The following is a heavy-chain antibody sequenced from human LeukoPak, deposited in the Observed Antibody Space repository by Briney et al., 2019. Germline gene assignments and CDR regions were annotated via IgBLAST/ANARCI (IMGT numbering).Heavy chain of an antibody. CDR3: ARPAGKWELPDY. J-gene: IGHJ4*02. V-gene: IGHV3-30-3*01. Sequence: GRSLRLSCAASGFTFSSYAMHWVRQAPGKGLEWVAVISYDGSNKYYADSVKGRFTISRDNSKNTLYLQMNSLRAEDTAVYYCARPAGKWELPDYWGQGTLVTVSS. D-gene: IGHD1-26*01. CDR1: GFTFSSYA. CDR2: ISYDGSNK.